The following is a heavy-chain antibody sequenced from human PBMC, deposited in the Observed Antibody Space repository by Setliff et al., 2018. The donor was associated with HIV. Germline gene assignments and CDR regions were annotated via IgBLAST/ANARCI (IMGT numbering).Heavy chain of an antibody. J-gene: IGHJ4*02. V-gene: IGHV3-11*04. CDR1: GYSMSSGYY. CDR3: ARSRPTNYFDY. CDR2: ISSSGGTI. Sequence: LSLTCGVSGYSMSSGYYWGWIRQPPGKGLEWVSYISSSGGTIYYADSVKGRFTISRDNAKKSLYLQMNSLRADDTAMYYCARSRPTNYFDYWGQGTLVTVSS. D-gene: IGHD2-2*01.